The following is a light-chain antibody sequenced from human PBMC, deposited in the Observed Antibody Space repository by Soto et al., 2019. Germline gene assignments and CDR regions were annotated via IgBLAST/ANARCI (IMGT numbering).Light chain of an antibody. CDR2: GAS. CDR3: QQYGYSPVMYT. CDR1: QSVSSN. Sequence: EIVMTQSPATLSVSPGERATLSCRASQSVSSNLAWYQQKPGQAPRLLIYGASTRATGIPARFIGSGSGTDFTLTISRLEPEDFAVYYCQQYGYSPVMYTFGQGTKVDIK. V-gene: IGKV3-15*01. J-gene: IGKJ2*01.